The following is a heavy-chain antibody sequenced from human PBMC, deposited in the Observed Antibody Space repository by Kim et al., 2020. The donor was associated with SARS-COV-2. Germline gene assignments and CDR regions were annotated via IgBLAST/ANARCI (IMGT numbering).Heavy chain of an antibody. J-gene: IGHJ4*02. D-gene: IGHD3-16*01. CDR3: AREMGRDY. CDR2: GGST. V-gene: IGHV3-23*01. Sequence: GGSTYYADSVKGRFTISRDNSKNTLYLQVNSLRAEDTAVYYCAREMGRDYWGQGTLVTVSS.